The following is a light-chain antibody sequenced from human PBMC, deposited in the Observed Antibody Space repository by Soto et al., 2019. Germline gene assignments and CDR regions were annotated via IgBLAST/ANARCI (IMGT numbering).Light chain of an antibody. V-gene: IGKV1-5*03. CDR2: KAS. CDR1: QSISSY. J-gene: IGKJ1*01. CDR3: QQYHIYSGT. Sequence: DIQMAQSTSCLSASVVCRVAITCLASQSISSYLNWYQQKPGKAPKLLIYKASTLASGVPSRFSGSGSGTEFTLTINSLQPDDFATYYCQQYHIYSGTFGQGTKVDIK.